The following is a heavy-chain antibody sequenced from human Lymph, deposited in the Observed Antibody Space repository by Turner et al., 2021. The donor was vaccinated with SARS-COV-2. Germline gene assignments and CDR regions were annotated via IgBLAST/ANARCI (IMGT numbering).Heavy chain of an antibody. CDR1: GFTFSSYA. V-gene: IGHV3-30-3*01. CDR2: ISYDGSNK. J-gene: IGHJ4*02. Sequence: QMQLVESGGGVVQPGRSLGLSCAASGFTFSSYAMHWVRQAPGKGLEWVALISYDGSNKYYADSVKGRFTISRDNSKNTLYLQVNSLIAEDTAVYYCARDFGGYEDYWGQGTLVTVSS. D-gene: IGHD3-3*01. CDR3: ARDFGGYEDY.